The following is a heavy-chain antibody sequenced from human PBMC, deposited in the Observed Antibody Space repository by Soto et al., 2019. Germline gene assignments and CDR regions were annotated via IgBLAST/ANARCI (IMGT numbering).Heavy chain of an antibody. J-gene: IGHJ6*02. Sequence: SETLSLTCTVSGGSISSYYWSWIRQPPGKGLEWIGYIYYSGSTNYNPSLKSRVTISVDTSKNQFSLKLSSVTAADTAVYYCARSYDILTGTQGGYYYYGMDVWGQGTTVTVSS. D-gene: IGHD3-9*01. CDR3: ARSYDILTGTQGGYYYYGMDV. CDR1: GGSISSYY. CDR2: IYYSGST. V-gene: IGHV4-59*01.